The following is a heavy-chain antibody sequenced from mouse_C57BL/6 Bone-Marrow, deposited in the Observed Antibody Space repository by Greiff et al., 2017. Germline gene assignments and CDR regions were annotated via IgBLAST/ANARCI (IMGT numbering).Heavy chain of an antibody. CDR2: IIPRSSNT. CDR1: GYTFTSYG. CDR3: ARAPLYYYGLY. D-gene: IGHD1-1*01. J-gene: IGHJ2*01. Sequence: VQLQQSGAELVRPGASVKLSCTASGYTFTSYGISWVKQRPGQGLEWIGDIIPRSSNTYYNETLKGKATLTADKSYSTAYMELRSLTSEDAAVYFCARAPLYYYGLYWGQGTTLTVSS. V-gene: IGHV1-81*01.